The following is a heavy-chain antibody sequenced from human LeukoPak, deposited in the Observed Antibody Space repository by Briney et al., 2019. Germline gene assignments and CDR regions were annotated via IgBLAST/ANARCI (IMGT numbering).Heavy chain of an antibody. CDR1: GFSVSGSL. V-gene: IGHV3-53*01. D-gene: IGHD2-21*01. Sequence: GGSLRLPCAASGFSVSGSLMTWVRQAPGKGLEWVSIIHYDGKIRYAGSVGGRFTIYRDDSENTLFLQMNSLRVDDTAVYFCASGDGYLQPYWGQGTLVTVSS. CDR3: ASGDGYLQPY. J-gene: IGHJ4*02. CDR2: IHYDGKI.